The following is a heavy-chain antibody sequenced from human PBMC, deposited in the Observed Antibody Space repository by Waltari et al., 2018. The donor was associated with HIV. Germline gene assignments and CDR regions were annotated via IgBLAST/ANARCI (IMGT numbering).Heavy chain of an antibody. V-gene: IGHV3-33*01. Sequence: KGLEWVAVIWHDGKNKYYADSVKGRFTISRDTSKNTVYLQMKSLRVEDTAVYYCAREDHSRWGFDYWGQGTLVSVSS. CDR3: AREDHSRWGFDY. CDR2: IWHDGKNK. D-gene: IGHD4-4*01. J-gene: IGHJ4*02.